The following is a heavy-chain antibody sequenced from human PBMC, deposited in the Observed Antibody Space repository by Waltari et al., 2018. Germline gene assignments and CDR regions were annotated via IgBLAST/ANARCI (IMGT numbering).Heavy chain of an antibody. Sequence: QVQLVQSGAEVKKPGASVKVSCKDSGYTFSDECTSWVGQAPGQGLEWMGWISGNNGHTNHAQKFQGRLIMTEDTSATTVYMELTYLTSDDTAVYYCARERHRLMEEGYLMALDPWGQGTLVTVSS. J-gene: IGHJ5*02. CDR3: ARERHRLMEEGYLMALDP. D-gene: IGHD3-3*01. V-gene: IGHV1-18*01. CDR1: GYTFSDEC. CDR2: ISGNNGHT.